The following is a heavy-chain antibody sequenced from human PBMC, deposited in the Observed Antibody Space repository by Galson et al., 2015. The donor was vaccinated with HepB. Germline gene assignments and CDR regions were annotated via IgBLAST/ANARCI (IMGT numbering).Heavy chain of an antibody. CDR2: IKEDGSDK. CDR3: GRTFYGFWSGYTPGGVEY. V-gene: IGHV3-7*03. D-gene: IGHD3-3*01. CDR1: GFTFSSFW. Sequence: SLRLSCAVSGFTFSSFWMSWVRQAPGTGLEWVADIKEDGSDKYYVESVKGRFTISRDNAKNSLYLQLNSLRAEDTAVYYCGRTFYGFWSGYTPGGVEYWGQGALVTVSS. J-gene: IGHJ4*02.